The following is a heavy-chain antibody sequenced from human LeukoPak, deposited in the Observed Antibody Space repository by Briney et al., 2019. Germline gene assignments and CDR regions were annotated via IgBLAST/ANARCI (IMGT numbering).Heavy chain of an antibody. CDR1: GYTFTSYD. D-gene: IGHD3-10*01. V-gene: IGHV1-8*01. CDR3: ARVRSRFGELAKKNWFDP. Sequence: GASVKVSCKASGYTFTSYDINWVRQATGQGLEWMGWMNPNSGNTGYAQKFQGRVTMTRNTSISTAYMELSSLRSEDTAVYYCARVRSRFGELAKKNWFDPWGQGTLVTVSS. CDR2: MNPNSGNT. J-gene: IGHJ5*02.